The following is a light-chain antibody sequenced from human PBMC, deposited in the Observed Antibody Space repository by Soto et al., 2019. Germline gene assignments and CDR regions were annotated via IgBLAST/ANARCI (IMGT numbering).Light chain of an antibody. V-gene: IGKV3-20*01. J-gene: IGKJ4*01. CDR2: GTS. CDR1: QSLSSTY. CDR3: QQYGSSPIT. Sequence: EIVLTQSPGTLSLSPGDRATLSCRASQSLSSTYLAWYRQKPGQAPRLLIYGTSSRATGIPDRFSGSGPGTDFTLAISRLEPEDFAVYYCQQYGSSPITFGGGTKVDIK.